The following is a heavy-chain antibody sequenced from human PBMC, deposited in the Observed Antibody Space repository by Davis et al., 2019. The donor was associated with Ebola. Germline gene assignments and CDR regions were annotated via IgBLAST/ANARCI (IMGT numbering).Heavy chain of an antibody. CDR1: GFTFSRYT. D-gene: IGHD5-12*01. V-gene: IGHV3-48*02. J-gene: IGHJ4*02. CDR2: INTYTSTT. Sequence: PGGSLRLSCAASGFTFSRYTMNWVRQAPGKGLEWVSYINTYTSTTHYADSVKGRFTISRDNAKNSLYLQMNSLRDEDTAVYYCARDSLPPSGFEPYWGQGTLVTVSS. CDR3: ARDSLPPSGFEPY.